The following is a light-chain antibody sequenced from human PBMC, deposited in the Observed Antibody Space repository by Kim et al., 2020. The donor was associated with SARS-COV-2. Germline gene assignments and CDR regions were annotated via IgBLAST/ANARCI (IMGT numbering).Light chain of an antibody. CDR1: QSVSSNY. J-gene: IGKJ2*01. CDR2: GAS. CDR3: QQYGSSPYT. Sequence: PGERATLSCRDSQSVSSNYFAWYQQKPGQAPRLLVYGASTRPAGIPDRFTGSGSGTDFTLTINRLEPEDFAVYYCQQYGSSPYTFGQGTKLEI. V-gene: IGKV3-20*01.